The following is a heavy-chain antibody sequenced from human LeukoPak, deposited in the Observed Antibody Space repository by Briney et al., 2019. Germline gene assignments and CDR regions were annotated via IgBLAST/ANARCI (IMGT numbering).Heavy chain of an antibody. J-gene: IGHJ5*02. Sequence: PSETLSLTCAVYGGSFSGYYWSWIRQPPGKGLEWIGEINHSGSTNYNPSLKSRVTISVDTSKNQFSLKLSSVTAADTAVYYCARGRGYCSSTSCYTTPRNWFDPWGQGTPVTVSS. CDR1: GGSFSGYY. V-gene: IGHV4-34*01. D-gene: IGHD2-2*02. CDR2: INHSGST. CDR3: ARGRGYCSSTSCYTTPRNWFDP.